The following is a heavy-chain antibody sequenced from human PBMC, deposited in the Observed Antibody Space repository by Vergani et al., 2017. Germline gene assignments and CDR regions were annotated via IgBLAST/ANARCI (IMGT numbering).Heavy chain of an antibody. Sequence: QLQLQESGPGLVKPSETLSLTCTVSGGSISSSSYYWGWIRQPPGKGLEWIGSIYYSGSTYYNPSLKSRVTISVDTSKNQFSLKLSSVTAADTAVYYCAREVWGNDYYYYYMDVWGKGTTVTVSS. J-gene: IGHJ6*03. V-gene: IGHV4-39*07. CDR3: AREVWGNDYYYYYMDV. CDR1: GGSISSSSYY. D-gene: IGHD3-16*01. CDR2: IYYSGST.